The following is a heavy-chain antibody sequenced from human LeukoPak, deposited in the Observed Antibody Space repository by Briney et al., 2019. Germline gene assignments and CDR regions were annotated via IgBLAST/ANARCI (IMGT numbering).Heavy chain of an antibody. CDR2: INPNGGGT. V-gene: IGHV1-2*02. J-gene: IGHJ5*02. CDR1: GYTFTGYY. D-gene: IGHD1-26*01. CDR3: ARERGGSYNWFDP. Sequence: GASVKVSCKASGYTFTGYYMHWVRQAPGQGLEWMGWINPNGGGTNYAQKFQGRVTMTRDTSISTAYMELSRLRSDDTAVYYCARERGGSYNWFDPWGQGTLVTVSS.